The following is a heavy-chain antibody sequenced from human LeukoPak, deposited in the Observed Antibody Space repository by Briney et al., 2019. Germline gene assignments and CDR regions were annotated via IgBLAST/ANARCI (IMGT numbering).Heavy chain of an antibody. Sequence: PSETLSLTCTVSGGSISSSSYYWGWIRQPPGQGLERIGSVYYSGNIFYNPSFKSRVTISVDTSKNQFSLKLSSVTAADTAVYYCATFYGSGSSKLNYFDYWGQGTLVTVSS. D-gene: IGHD3-10*01. V-gene: IGHV4-39*01. CDR1: GGSISSSSYY. CDR3: ATFYGSGSSKLNYFDY. CDR2: VYYSGNI. J-gene: IGHJ4*02.